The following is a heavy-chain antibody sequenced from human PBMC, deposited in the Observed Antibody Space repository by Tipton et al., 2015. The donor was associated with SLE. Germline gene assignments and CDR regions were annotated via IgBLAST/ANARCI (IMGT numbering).Heavy chain of an antibody. CDR2: IFIGGGT. Sequence: TLSLTCTVSGGSINGHYWAWIRQPAGKGLQWIGRIFIGGGTNYNPSLASRVTVSADTSKNQFSLMLNSVTAADTAVYYCARDHAWFGQLLRAFDVWGHGTMVTVSS. D-gene: IGHD3-10*01. V-gene: IGHV4-4*07. J-gene: IGHJ3*01. CDR3: ARDHAWFGQLLRAFDV. CDR1: GGSINGHY.